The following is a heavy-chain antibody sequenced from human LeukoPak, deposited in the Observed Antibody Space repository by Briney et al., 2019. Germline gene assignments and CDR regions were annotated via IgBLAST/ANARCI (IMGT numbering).Heavy chain of an antibody. J-gene: IGHJ5*02. D-gene: IGHD5-18*01. CDR2: ISAYNGNT. Sequence: ASVKVSCKASGYTFTSYGISWVRQAPGQGLEWMGWISAYNGNTNYAQKLQGRVTMTTDTSTSTAYKELRSLRSDDTAVYYCARVRHTAMAAANWFDPWGQGTLVTVSS. CDR1: GYTFTSYG. CDR3: ARVRHTAMAAANWFDP. V-gene: IGHV1-18*01.